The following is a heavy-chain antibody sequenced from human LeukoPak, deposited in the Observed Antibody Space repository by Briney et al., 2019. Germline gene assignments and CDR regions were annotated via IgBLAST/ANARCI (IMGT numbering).Heavy chain of an antibody. V-gene: IGHV3-7*01. Sequence: GGSLRLSCAVSGFTFSSYAMTWVRQAPGKGLEWVANIKYDGSEKYYADSLKGRFTLSRDNARNSLYLQMNSLRAEDTAVYYCAKDHCSSTSCYYFDYWGQGTLVTVSS. CDR3: AKDHCSSTSCYYFDY. J-gene: IGHJ4*02. D-gene: IGHD2-2*01. CDR2: IKYDGSEK. CDR1: GFTFSSYA.